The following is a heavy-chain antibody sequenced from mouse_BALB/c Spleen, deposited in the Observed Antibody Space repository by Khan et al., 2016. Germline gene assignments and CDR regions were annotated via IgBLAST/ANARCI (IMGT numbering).Heavy chain of an antibody. CDR3: ARDRYDYFDD. J-gene: IGHJ2*01. CDR1: GFTFSDYY. Sequence: EVELVESGGGLVKPGGSLKLSCAASGFTFSDYYMYWVRQTPEKRLEWVATISDGGSYTYYPDSVKGRFTISRDNAKNNLYLQMSSLKAEDTARYYCARDRYDYFDDWGHGTTLTVSS. V-gene: IGHV5-4*02. D-gene: IGHD2-14*01. CDR2: ISDGGSYT.